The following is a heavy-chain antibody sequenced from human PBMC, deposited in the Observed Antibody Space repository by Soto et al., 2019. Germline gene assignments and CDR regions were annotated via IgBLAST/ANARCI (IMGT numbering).Heavy chain of an antibody. CDR2: INSDGSST. Sequence: PGGSLRLSCAASGFTFSSYWMHWVRQAPGKGLVWVSRINSDGSSTSYADSVKGRFTISRDNAKNTLYLQMNSLRAEDTAVYYCARDQGLTGLKNRVNYYYYGMDVWGQGTTVTVSS. CDR1: GFTFSSYW. D-gene: IGHD7-27*01. V-gene: IGHV3-74*01. J-gene: IGHJ6*02. CDR3: ARDQGLTGLKNRVNYYYYGMDV.